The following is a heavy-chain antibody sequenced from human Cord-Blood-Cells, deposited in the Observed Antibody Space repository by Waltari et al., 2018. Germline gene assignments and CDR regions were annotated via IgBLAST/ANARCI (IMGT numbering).Heavy chain of an antibody. D-gene: IGHD6-6*01. CDR1: AGTFRRYA. CDR2: ISPIFGTA. J-gene: IGHJ4*02. CDR3: ARGAFRDSSSYYFDY. V-gene: IGHV1-69*01. Sequence: QVQLVQSGAEVTKPGSSVKVSCKASAGTFRRYAISWLRQPPGQGLEWMGGISPIFGTANYAQKFQGRVTITADESASTAYMELSSLRSEDTAVYYCARGAFRDSSSYYFDYWGQGTLVTVSS.